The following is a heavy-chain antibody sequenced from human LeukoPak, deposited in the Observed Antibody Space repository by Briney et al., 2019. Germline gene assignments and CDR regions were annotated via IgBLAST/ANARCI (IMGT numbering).Heavy chain of an antibody. CDR3: ARGAVMATGLDY. J-gene: IGHJ4*02. CDR1: GGTFSSYA. D-gene: IGHD5-12*01. V-gene: IGHV1-69*04. CDR2: IIPILGIA. Sequence: SVKVSCKASGGTFSSYAISWVRQAPGQGLEWMGRIIPILGIANYAQKFQGRVTITADKSTSTAYMELSSLRSEDTAVYYCARGAVMATGLDYWGQGTLVTVSS.